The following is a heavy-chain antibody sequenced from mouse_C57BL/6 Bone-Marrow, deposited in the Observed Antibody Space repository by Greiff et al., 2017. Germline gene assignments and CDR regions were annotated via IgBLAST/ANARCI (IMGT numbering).Heavy chain of an antibody. Sequence: VQLQQSGAELVRPGASVKLSCTASGFNFKDYYMHWVKQRPEQGLEWIGWIDPENGDTEYASKFQGKATITADTSSNTAYLQLSSLTSEDTAVYYCTSYYGNPFDYGGQGTTLTVSS. CDR1: GFNFKDYY. J-gene: IGHJ2*01. V-gene: IGHV14-4*01. CDR2: IDPENGDT. CDR3: TSYYGNPFDY. D-gene: IGHD2-1*01.